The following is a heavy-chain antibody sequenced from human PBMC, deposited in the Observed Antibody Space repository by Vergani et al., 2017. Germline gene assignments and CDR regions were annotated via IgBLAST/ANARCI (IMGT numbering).Heavy chain of an antibody. CDR2: INAGNGNT. V-gene: IGHV1-3*01. CDR3: ARARVVPAANYFDY. J-gene: IGHJ4*02. Sequence: QVQLVQSGAEVKKPGASVKVSCKASGYTFTSYAMHCVRQAPGQRLEWMGWINAGNGNTKYSQKFQGRVTITRDTSASTAYMELSSLRSEDTAVYYCARARVVPAANYFDYWGQGTLVTVSS. CDR1: GYTFTSYA. D-gene: IGHD2-2*01.